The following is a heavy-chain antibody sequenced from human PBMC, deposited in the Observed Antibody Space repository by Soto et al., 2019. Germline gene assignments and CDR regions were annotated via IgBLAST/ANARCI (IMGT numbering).Heavy chain of an antibody. J-gene: IGHJ4*02. CDR1: GFTFSSYA. CDR3: VRGEATGVRCLRLDY. V-gene: IGHV3-30-3*01. Sequence: GGSLRLSCAASGFTFSSYAMHWVRQAPGKGLEWVAVISYDGSNKYYADSVKGRFTISRDNSKNTLYLQMNSLRAEDTAVYYCVRGEATGVRCLRLDYWGQGTLVTVSS. CDR2: ISYDGSNK. D-gene: IGHD3-3*01.